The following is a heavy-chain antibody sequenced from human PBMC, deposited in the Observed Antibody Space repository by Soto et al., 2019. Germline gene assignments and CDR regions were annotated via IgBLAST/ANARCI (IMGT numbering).Heavy chain of an antibody. CDR3: ARAVRKSIFGVVILYYMDV. D-gene: IGHD3-3*01. Sequence: PSETLSLTCAVYGGSLSGYYWSWIRQPPGKGLEWIGEINHSGSTNYNPSLKSRVTISVDTSKNQFSLKLSSVTAADTAVYYCARAVRKSIFGVVILYYMDVWGKGTTVTVSS. CDR1: GGSLSGYY. V-gene: IGHV4-34*01. J-gene: IGHJ6*03. CDR2: INHSGST.